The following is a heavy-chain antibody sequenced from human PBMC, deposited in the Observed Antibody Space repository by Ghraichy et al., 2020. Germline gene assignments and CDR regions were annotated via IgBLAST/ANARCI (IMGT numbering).Heavy chain of an antibody. V-gene: IGHV1-18*01. CDR3: ARDPVEYCSSTSFYIWFYP. D-gene: IGHD2-2*02. Sequence: ASVKVSCKAAGYTFTSYGISWVRQAPGQGLEWMGWISAYNGNTNYAQKLQGRVTMTTDTSTSTAYMGLRSLRSDDTAVYYCARDPVEYCSSTSFYIWFYPWGQGSLVTVSS. J-gene: IGHJ5*02. CDR1: GYTFTSYG. CDR2: ISAYNGNT.